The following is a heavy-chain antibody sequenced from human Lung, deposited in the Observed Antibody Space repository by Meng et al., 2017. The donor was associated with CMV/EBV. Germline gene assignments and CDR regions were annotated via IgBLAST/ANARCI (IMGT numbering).Heavy chain of an antibody. Sequence: GKGQEEVLGLGKPSQTSALPCPVSGGSIGSGGYYWSWIRQHPGTGLEWIGYIYYTGSTFYTPSLKSRVTISVDTSKNQFSLKLIPATAADTAVYYCAREAGRDGYATPKFDYWGQGTLVTVSS. CDR3: AREAGRDGYATPKFDY. J-gene: IGHJ4*02. D-gene: IGHD5-24*01. CDR1: GGSIGSGGYY. V-gene: IGHV4-31*03. CDR2: IYYTGST.